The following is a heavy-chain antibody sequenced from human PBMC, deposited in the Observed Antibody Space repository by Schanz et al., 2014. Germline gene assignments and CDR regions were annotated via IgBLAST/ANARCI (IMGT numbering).Heavy chain of an antibody. V-gene: IGHV3-NL1*01. D-gene: IGHD3-10*01. CDR3: ARIGGSVFDY. Sequence: QVQLVESGGGVVQPGRSLRLSCAASGFTFSSYGMHWVRQAPGKGLEWVSVIGVDGTTTYYADSVKGRFTISRDNSKNTLYLQMNSLRAEDTAVYYCARIGGSVFDYWAQGTLVTVSS. CDR1: GFTFSSYG. J-gene: IGHJ4*02. CDR2: IGVDGTTT.